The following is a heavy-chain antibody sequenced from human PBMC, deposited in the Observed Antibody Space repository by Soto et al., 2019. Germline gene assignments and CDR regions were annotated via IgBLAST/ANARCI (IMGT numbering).Heavy chain of an antibody. CDR1: GFTFSSYS. D-gene: IGHD3-9*01. V-gene: IGHV3-48*01. CDR3: ARGAGPYYEILTGYPNWYFDL. Sequence: EVQLVESGGGLVQPGGSLRLSCAASGFTFSSYSMNWVRQAPGKGLEWVSYISSSSSTIYYADSVKGRFTISRDNAKNALYLQMNSQRAEDTAVYYCARGAGPYYEILTGYPNWYFDLWGRGTLVTVSS. CDR2: ISSSSSTI. J-gene: IGHJ2*01.